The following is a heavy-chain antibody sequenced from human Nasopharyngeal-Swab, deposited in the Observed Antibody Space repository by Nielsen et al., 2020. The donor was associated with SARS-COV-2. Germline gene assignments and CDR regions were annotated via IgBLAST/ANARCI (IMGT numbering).Heavy chain of an antibody. CDR1: GITFSTYW. D-gene: IGHD2-21*01. J-gene: IGHJ4*02. V-gene: IGHV3-7*05. Sequence: GESLKISCAASGITFSTYWVSWVRQAPGKGLAWVASIKYDGSEKYYMDSVRGRFTISRDNAENSLYLQMNSLRAEDAAVYYCARDYSFTRDYWGQGTLVTVSS. CDR2: IKYDGSEK. CDR3: ARDYSFTRDY.